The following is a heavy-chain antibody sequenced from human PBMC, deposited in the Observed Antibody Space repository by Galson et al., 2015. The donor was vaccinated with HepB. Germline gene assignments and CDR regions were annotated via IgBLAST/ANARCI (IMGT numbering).Heavy chain of an antibody. CDR3: ATAIGTYYYDSSGPASDY. J-gene: IGHJ4*02. Sequence: SVKVSCKVSGYTLTELSMHWVRQAPGKGLEWMGGFDPEDGETIYAQKFQGRVTMTEDTSTDTAYMELSSLRSEDTAVYYCATAIGTYYYDSSGPASDYWGQGTLVTVSS. V-gene: IGHV1-24*01. CDR1: GYTLTELS. D-gene: IGHD3-22*01. CDR2: FDPEDGET.